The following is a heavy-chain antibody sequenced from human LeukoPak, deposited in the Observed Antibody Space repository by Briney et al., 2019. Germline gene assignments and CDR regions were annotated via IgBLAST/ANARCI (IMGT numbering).Heavy chain of an antibody. Sequence: SETLSLTCTVSGGSISSGGYYWSWIRQHPGKGLEWIGYIYYSGSTYYNPSLKSRVTISVDTSKNQFSLKLSSVTAADTAVYYCARDRRDAFDIWGQGTMVTVFS. CDR3: ARDRRDAFDI. CDR2: IYYSGST. J-gene: IGHJ3*02. CDR1: GGSISSGGYY. V-gene: IGHV4-31*03.